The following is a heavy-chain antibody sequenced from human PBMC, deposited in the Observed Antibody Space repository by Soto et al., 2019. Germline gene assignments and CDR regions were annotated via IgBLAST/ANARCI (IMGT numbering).Heavy chain of an antibody. Sequence: GESLKISCKGSGYSFTSYWIGWVRQMPGKGLEWMGIIYPGDSDTRYSPSFQGQVTISADKSISTAYLQWSSLKASDTAMYYCARHFNKDGYNTYSYYGMDVWGQGTTVTVSS. CDR3: ARHFNKDGYNTYSYYGMDV. J-gene: IGHJ6*02. CDR2: IYPGDSDT. D-gene: IGHD5-12*01. V-gene: IGHV5-51*01. CDR1: GYSFTSYW.